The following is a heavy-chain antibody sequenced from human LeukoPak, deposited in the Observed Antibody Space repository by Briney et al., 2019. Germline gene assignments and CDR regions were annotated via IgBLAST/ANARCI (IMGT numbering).Heavy chain of an antibody. CDR3: ASSRDYGDYVL. V-gene: IGHV1-18*04. J-gene: IGHJ3*01. D-gene: IGHD4-17*01. CDR2: ISAYNGNT. Sequence: ASVKVSCKASGYTFTSNYIHWVRQAPGQGLEWMGWISAYNGNTNYAQKLQGRVTMTTDTSTSTAYMELRSLRSDDTAVYYCASSRDYGDYVLWGQGTMVTVSS. CDR1: GYTFTSNY.